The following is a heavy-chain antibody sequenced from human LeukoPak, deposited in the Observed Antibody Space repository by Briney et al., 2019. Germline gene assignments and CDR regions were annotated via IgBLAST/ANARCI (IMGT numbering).Heavy chain of an antibody. V-gene: IGHV4-59*01. D-gene: IGHD4-11*01. CDR2: IYYSGST. CDR3: ARSPTVTTYYYYYYYMDV. J-gene: IGHJ6*03. CDR1: GGSFSGYY. Sequence: SETLSLTCAVYGGSFSGYYWSWIRQPPGKGLEWIGYIYYSGSTNYNPSLKSRVTISVDTSKNQFSLKLSSVTAADTAVYYCARSPTVTTYYYYYYYMDVWGKGTTVTVSS.